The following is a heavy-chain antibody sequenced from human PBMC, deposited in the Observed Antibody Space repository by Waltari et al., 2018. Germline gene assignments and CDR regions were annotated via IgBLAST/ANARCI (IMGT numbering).Heavy chain of an antibody. CDR1: GGSISSYY. D-gene: IGHD2-2*01. J-gene: IGHJ3*02. CDR3: ARGLGYCSSNRCFDAFDI. V-gene: IGHV4-59*01. CDR2: IYYSGTT. Sequence: QVQLQESGPGLVKPSETLSLTCTVSGGSISSYYWAWIRQPPGKGLDWIGYIYYSGTTNYDPSLKSRVTISVDTSKNQFSLKLSSVTAVDTAVYYCARGLGYCSSNRCFDAFDIWGQGTMVTVSS.